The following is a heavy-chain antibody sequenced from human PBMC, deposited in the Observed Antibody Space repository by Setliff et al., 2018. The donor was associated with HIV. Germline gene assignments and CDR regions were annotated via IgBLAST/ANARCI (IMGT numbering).Heavy chain of an antibody. D-gene: IGHD2-15*01. J-gene: IGHJ5*02. Sequence: WASVKVSCKASGYTFSSYGISWVRQAPGQGLEWMGWISPSNGYTDYAQMFRDRVTLTTDTSTSTAYMEIKSLTSDDTAVYYCARGYCGGGICYSPNWLDPWG. CDR1: GYTFSSYG. V-gene: IGHV1-18*01. CDR2: ISPSNGYT. CDR3: ARGYCGGGICYSPNWLDP.